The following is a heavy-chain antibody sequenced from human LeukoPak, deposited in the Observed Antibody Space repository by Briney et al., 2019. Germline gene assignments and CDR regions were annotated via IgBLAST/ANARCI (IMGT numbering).Heavy chain of an antibody. D-gene: IGHD2-2*01. Sequence: SETLSLTCTVSGGSISSYYWSWIRQPAGKGLEWIGRIYTSGSTNYNPSLKSRVTMSVDTSKNQFSLKLSSVTAADTAVYYCARGWVTDCSSTSCYLGWFDPWGQGTLVTVSS. CDR2: IYTSGST. CDR1: GGSISSYY. CDR3: ARGWVTDCSSTSCYLGWFDP. J-gene: IGHJ5*02. V-gene: IGHV4-4*07.